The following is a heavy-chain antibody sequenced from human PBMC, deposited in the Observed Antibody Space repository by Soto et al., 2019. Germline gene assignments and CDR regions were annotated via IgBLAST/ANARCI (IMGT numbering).Heavy chain of an antibody. V-gene: IGHV3-48*01. CDR3: ASFSRMADGYY. CDR2: ISGSGTTI. J-gene: IGHJ4*02. D-gene: IGHD3-22*01. Sequence: EVHLVESGGGLVQPGGSLRLSCAASGFIFSSYAINWVRQAPGKGLEWVSYISGSGTTIYYADSVKGRFTISRDYGKSSLYLQMNSLRAEDTAMYYCASFSRMADGYYWGQGTLVTVSS. CDR1: GFIFSSYA.